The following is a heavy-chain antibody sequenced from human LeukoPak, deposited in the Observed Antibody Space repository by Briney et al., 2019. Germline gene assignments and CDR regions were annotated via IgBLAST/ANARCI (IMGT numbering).Heavy chain of an antibody. CDR2: ISGSGGST. CDR1: GFTFSSYA. J-gene: IGHJ4*02. D-gene: IGHD3-10*01. V-gene: IGHV3-23*01. Sequence: HLGGSLRLSCAASGFTFSSYAMSWVRQAPGKGLEWVSAISGSGGSTYYADSVKGRFTISRDNSKNTLYLQMNSLRAEDTAVYYCAKGAIGFGEPDRDYWGQGTLVTVSS. CDR3: AKGAIGFGEPDRDY.